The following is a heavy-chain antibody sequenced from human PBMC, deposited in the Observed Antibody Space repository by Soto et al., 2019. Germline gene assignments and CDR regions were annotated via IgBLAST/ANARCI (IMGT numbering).Heavy chain of an antibody. Sequence: EVQLLESGGGLVQPGGSLRLSCAASGFSFSTCAVSWVRQAPGKGLEWVSSISASGDTTHYAESVRGRFTISRDNSRNTLHLQMSSLTAEDTAIYCCAAQATGYFVPFDFWGRGTLVTVSS. D-gene: IGHD3-22*01. V-gene: IGHV3-23*01. J-gene: IGHJ4*02. CDR2: ISASGDTT. CDR1: GFSFSTCA. CDR3: AAQATGYFVPFDF.